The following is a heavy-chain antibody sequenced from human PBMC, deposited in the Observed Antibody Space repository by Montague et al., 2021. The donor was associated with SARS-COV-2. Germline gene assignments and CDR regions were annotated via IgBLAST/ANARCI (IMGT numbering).Heavy chain of an antibody. J-gene: IGHJ4*02. CDR2: INYSGST. D-gene: IGHD6-13*01. CDR3: ARDRGRSWWD. V-gene: IGHV4-59*01. Sequence: SETLSLTCTVAGGSISSYYWSWIRQPPGKGLEWIGYINYSGSTNYNPSLKSRVTISVDTSKNQFSLNLSSVTAADTAVYYCARDRGRSWWDWGQGTLITVSS. CDR1: GGSISSYY.